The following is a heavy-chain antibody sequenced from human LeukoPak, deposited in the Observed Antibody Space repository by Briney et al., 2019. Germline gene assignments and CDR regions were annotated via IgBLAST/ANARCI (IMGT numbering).Heavy chain of an antibody. CDR3: ARASGPFDY. J-gene: IGHJ4*02. V-gene: IGHV3-33*01. CDR1: GFTFSTYG. CDR2: IWNDGSNK. Sequence: GGSLRLSCAASGFTFSTYGIHWVRQAPGKGLEWVAVIWNDGSNKFYADSVKGRFTISRDNSKNTLYLQMNSLRAEDTAVYYCARASGPFDYWGQGTLVTVSS.